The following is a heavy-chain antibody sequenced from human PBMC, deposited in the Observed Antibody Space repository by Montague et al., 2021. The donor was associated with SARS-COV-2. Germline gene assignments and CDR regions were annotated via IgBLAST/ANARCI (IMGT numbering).Heavy chain of an antibody. D-gene: IGHD5-12*01. V-gene: IGHV3-23*01. Sequence: SLRLSCAAFGFTFSSYAMSWVRQAPGKGLEWVSAISGSGGSTYYADSVKGRFTISRDNSKNTLYLQMNSLRAEDTAVYYCAKVIRLGWLRSDAFDIWGQGTMVTASS. CDR2: ISGSGGST. J-gene: IGHJ3*02. CDR3: AKVIRLGWLRSDAFDI. CDR1: GFTFSSYA.